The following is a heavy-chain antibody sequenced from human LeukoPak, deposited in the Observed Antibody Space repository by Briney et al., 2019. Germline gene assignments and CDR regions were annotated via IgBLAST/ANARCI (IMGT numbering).Heavy chain of an antibody. CDR1: GFTFSSYA. CDR3: AREMDAAMCGSWFDP. D-gene: IGHD5-18*01. V-gene: IGHV3-30*01. J-gene: IGHJ5*02. Sequence: GGSLRLSCEASGFTFSSYATHWVRQAPGKGLEWVAVISYDGSNKYYADSVKGRFTISRDNSKNTLYMQMNSLRAEDTAVYYCAREMDAAMCGSWFDPWGQGTLVTVSS. CDR2: ISYDGSNK.